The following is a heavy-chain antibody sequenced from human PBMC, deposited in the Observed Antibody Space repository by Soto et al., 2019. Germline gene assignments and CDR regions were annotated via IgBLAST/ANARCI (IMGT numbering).Heavy chain of an antibody. D-gene: IGHD6-13*01. CDR2: INHSGST. V-gene: IGHV4-34*01. CDR3: ARREYSSRGRVAFDI. J-gene: IGHJ3*02. CDR1: GGSFSGYY. Sequence: PSETLSLTCAVYGGSFSGYYWSWIRQPPGKGLEWIGEINHSGSTNYNPSLKSRVTISVDTSKNQFSLKLSSVTAADTAVYYCARREYSSRGRVAFDIWGQGTMVTVSS.